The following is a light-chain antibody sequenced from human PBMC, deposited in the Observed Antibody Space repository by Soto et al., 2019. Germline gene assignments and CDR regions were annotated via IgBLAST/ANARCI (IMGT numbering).Light chain of an antibody. Sequence: DIQMTQSPPSLSASVGDRVTITCRASRDIHTFLAWYQQKPGEVPKLLVYAASTLRSGVPSRFIGSGSGTDFTLSISSLQPEDVATYYCHKYNAAPFSFGPGTKVDIK. J-gene: IGKJ3*01. CDR3: HKYNAAPFS. V-gene: IGKV1-27*01. CDR1: RDIHTF. CDR2: AAS.